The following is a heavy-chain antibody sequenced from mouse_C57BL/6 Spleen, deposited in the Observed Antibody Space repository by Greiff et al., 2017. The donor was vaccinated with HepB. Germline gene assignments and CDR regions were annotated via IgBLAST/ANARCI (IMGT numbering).Heavy chain of an antibody. V-gene: IGHV1-26*01. CDR3: ARGLYYGSQTLYYFDH. D-gene: IGHD1-1*01. J-gene: IGHJ2*01. CDR2: INPNNGGT. Sequence: EVQLQQSGPELVKPGASVKISCKASGYTFTDYYMNWVKQSHGKSLEWIGNINPNNGGTSYNQKFKGKATLTVDKSSSTAYMALRSLTSEGSAVYYWARGLYYGSQTLYYFDHWGQGTTRTVSS. CDR1: GYTFTDYY.